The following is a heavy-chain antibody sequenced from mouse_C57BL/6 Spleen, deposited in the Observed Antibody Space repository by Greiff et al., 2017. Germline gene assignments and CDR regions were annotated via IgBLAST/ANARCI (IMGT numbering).Heavy chain of an antibody. Sequence: DVKLQESGPGLVKPSQSLSLTCSVTGYSITSGYYWNWIRQFPGNKLEWMGYISYDGSNNYNPSLKNRISITRDTSKNQFFLKLNSVTTEDTATYYCASGSSLMDYWGQGTSVTVSS. CDR2: ISYDGSN. D-gene: IGHD1-1*01. CDR1: GYSITSGYY. V-gene: IGHV3-6*01. J-gene: IGHJ4*01. CDR3: ASGSSLMDY.